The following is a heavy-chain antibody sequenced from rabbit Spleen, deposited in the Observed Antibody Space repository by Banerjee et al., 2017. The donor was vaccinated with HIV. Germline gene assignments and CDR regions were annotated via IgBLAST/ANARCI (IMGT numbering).Heavy chain of an antibody. D-gene: IGHD1-1*01. CDR2: IWTGSSGTT. Sequence: QSLEESGGDLVKPGASLTLTCTASGVSFSSSYYMCWVRQAPGKGLEWIACIWTGSSGTTYYANWAKGRFTISKTSSTTVTLRMTSLTAADTATYFCARDLVGVIGWNFYLWGQGTLVTVS. CDR3: ARDLVGVIGWNFYL. V-gene: IGHV1S40*01. CDR1: GVSFSSSYY. J-gene: IGHJ4*01.